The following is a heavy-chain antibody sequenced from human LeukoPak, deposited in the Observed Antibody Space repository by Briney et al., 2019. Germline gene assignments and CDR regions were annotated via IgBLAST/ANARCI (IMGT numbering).Heavy chain of an antibody. CDR1: DYSISSGYY. J-gene: IGHJ4*02. V-gene: IGHV4-38-2*02. Sequence: SETLSLTCAVSDYSISSGYYWGWIRQPPGKGLEWIGSIYHSGSTYYNPSLKSRVTISVDTSKNQFSLKLNSVTAADTAVYYCARDRKAVAGTGYWGQGTLLTVSS. D-gene: IGHD6-19*01. CDR2: IYHSGST. CDR3: ARDRKAVAGTGY.